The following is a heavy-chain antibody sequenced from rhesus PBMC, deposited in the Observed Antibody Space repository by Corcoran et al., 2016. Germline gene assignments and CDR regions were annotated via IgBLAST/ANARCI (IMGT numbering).Heavy chain of an antibody. Sequence: QVTLKESGPALVKPTQTLTLTCTFSGFSLTTSGMGVGWIRQPPGKALEWLALIYLDDDKRYSTSLKSRLTISKDTSKNQVVLTMTNMDPVDTATYYCARARRWLAVNYFDYWGQGVLVTVSS. D-gene: IGHD6-37*01. CDR3: ARARRWLAVNYFDY. CDR1: GFSLTTSGMG. J-gene: IGHJ4*01. CDR2: IYLDDDK. V-gene: IGHV2-174*01.